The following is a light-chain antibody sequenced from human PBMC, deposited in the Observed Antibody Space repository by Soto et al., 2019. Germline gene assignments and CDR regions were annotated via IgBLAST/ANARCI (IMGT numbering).Light chain of an antibody. J-gene: IGLJ2*01. CDR2: DVS. CDR3: SSYTGSSTLVI. V-gene: IGLV2-14*03. CDR1: NSDVGGYNY. Sequence: QSVLTQPASVSGSPGQSITISCTGTNSDVGGYNYVSWYQQHPGKAPKLMIYDVSNRPSGVSDRFSGSRSGNTASLAISGLQAEDEAHYFCSSYTGSSTLVIFGGGTKVTVL.